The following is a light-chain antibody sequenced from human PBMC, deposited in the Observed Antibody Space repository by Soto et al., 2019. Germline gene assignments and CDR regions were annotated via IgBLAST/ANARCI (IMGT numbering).Light chain of an antibody. V-gene: IGLV2-14*01. J-gene: IGLJ1*01. Sequence: QSVLTQPASVSGSPGQSITISCTGTSSDVGNYNYVSWYQQHAGKAPQLLIYEVSHRPSGVSNRFSGSKSGNTASLTISGLRADDEADYYCNSYTTSTTQYVFGTGTKLTVL. CDR2: EVS. CDR3: NSYTTSTTQYV. CDR1: SSDVGNYNY.